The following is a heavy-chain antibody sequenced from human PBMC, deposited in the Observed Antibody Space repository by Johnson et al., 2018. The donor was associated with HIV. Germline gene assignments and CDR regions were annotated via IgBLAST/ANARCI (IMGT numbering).Heavy chain of an antibody. D-gene: IGHD3-22*01. CDR3: ARAIVVDDDAFDI. CDR1: GFTFSGYG. CDR2: ISYDGSNK. J-gene: IGHJ3*02. V-gene: IGHV3-30*03. Sequence: QVQLVESGGGEVQPGRSLRLSCAASGFTFSGYGMHWVRQAPGKGLEWVAVISYDGSNKYYADSVKGRFTISRDNSKNTLYLQMNSLRAEDTAVFYCARAIVVDDDAFDIWGQGTMVTVSS.